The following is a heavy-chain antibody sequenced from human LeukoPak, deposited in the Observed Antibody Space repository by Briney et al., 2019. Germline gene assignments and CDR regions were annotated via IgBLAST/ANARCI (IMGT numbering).Heavy chain of an antibody. J-gene: IGHJ4*02. D-gene: IGHD3-16*01. CDR2: MNPNSGNT. CDR1: GYTFTSYD. CDR3: ARARAVWGPLAIHY. Sequence: ASVKVSCKASGYTFTSYDINWVRQATGQGLEWMGWMNPNSGNTGYAQKFQGRVTMTRNTSISTAYMELSSLRSEDTAVYYCARARAVWGPLAIHYWGQGTLVTVSS. V-gene: IGHV1-8*01.